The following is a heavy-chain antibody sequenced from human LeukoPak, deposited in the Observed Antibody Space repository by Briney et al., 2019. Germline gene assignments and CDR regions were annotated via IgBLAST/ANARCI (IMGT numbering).Heavy chain of an antibody. CDR1: GFTFRDYS. J-gene: IGHJ4*02. Sequence: PGGSLRLSCAASGFTFRDYSTSWIRQAPGKGLEWVSYISSSSDYTSYADSVKGRFTISRDNAKSSLYLQMNSLRAEDTAVYYCARCQYNSSPDFWGQGTLVTVSS. CDR2: ISSSSDYT. V-gene: IGHV3-11*03. CDR3: ARCQYNSSPDF. D-gene: IGHD6-19*01.